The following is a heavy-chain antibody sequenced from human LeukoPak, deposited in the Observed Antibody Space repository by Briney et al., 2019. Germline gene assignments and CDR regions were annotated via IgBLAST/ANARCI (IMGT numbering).Heavy chain of an antibody. Sequence: GSLRLSCTASGFTFGDYAMNWLRQAPGKGLEWVSYITGSSDSILYTDSVKGRFTISRDNAKNSVCLQMNSLRAEDTALYYCAKVPRTNHDNFFDYWGQGTLVTVSS. CDR3: AKVPRTNHDNFFDY. V-gene: IGHV3-48*01. D-gene: IGHD2-8*01. J-gene: IGHJ4*02. CDR2: ITGSSDSI. CDR1: GFTFGDYA.